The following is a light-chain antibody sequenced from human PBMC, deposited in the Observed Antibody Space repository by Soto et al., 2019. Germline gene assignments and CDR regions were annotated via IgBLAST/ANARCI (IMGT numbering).Light chain of an antibody. V-gene: IGKV2-28*01. CDR1: QRLLHSNGNIF. CDR2: LGF. CDR3: MQALQTPYT. Sequence: EIVMTQSPPSLTVTPGEPASISCSSSQRLLHSNGNIFLDWYLQKPVQSPQLLIYLGFNRDSVVPDRVSGSAAVTDFTLKLSRVEAEDAGGYYFMQALQTPYTFGQGTKLEIQ. J-gene: IGKJ2*01.